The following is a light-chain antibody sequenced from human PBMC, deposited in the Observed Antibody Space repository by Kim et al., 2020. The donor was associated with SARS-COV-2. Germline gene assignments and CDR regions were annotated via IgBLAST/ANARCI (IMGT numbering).Light chain of an antibody. CDR3: QQYGSSPRT. Sequence: LSPGERSTHSCRASQSVSGSYLACYQQKPGQAPRLLIYGASSRATGIPDRFSGSGSGTDFTLTISRLEPEDFAVYYCQQYGSSPRTFGQGTKLEI. CDR2: GAS. V-gene: IGKV3-20*01. J-gene: IGKJ2*02. CDR1: QSVSGSY.